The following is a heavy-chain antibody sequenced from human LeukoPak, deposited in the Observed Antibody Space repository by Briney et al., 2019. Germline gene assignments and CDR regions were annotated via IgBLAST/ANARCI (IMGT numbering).Heavy chain of an antibody. V-gene: IGHV3-7*01. CDR1: GFTFSNYW. Sequence: GALRLSCSASGFTFSNYWMSWVRQAPGKGLEWVANIKQDESEKYYVDSVKGRFTISRDNAKSSLYLQMNSLRAEDTAVYYCARALDSSSSRYQAFEEWGQGTLVTVS. CDR2: IKQDESEK. D-gene: IGHD2-2*01. J-gene: IGHJ4*02. CDR3: ARALDSSSSRYQAFEE.